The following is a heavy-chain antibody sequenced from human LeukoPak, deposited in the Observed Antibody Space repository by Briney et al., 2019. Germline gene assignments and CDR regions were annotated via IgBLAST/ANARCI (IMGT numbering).Heavy chain of an antibody. CDR2: IFYSGST. CDR3: AKSNGYGLIGI. J-gene: IGHJ3*02. D-gene: IGHD3-10*01. V-gene: IGHV4-59*12. Sequence: SETLSLTCTVSGGSISSYYWGWIRQPPGKGLEWIGNIFYSGSTYYGPSLKSRLTISLDTSRNQFSLKLNSVTAADTAVYYCAKSNGYGLIGIWGQGTMVTVSS. CDR1: GGSISSYY.